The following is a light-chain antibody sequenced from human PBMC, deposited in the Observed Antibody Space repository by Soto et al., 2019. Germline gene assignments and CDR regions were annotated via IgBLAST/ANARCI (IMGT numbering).Light chain of an antibody. CDR2: AAS. Sequence: IVLTQSPVTLSLSPGERATLSCRASQGVNSTYVAWYQQKPGQAPRLLIYAASIRATGIPDRFSGSGSGTDFILTISRPEPEDFVVYYCQHYCSSFTFGPGTKVDIK. CDR3: QHYCSSFT. V-gene: IGKV3-20*01. J-gene: IGKJ3*01. CDR1: QGVNSTY.